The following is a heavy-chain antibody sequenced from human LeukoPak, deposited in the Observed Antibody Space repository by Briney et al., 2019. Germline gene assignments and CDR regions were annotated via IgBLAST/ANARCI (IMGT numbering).Heavy chain of an antibody. CDR2: ISSSSSTI. Sequence: GGSLRLSCAASGFTFSGYSMNWVRQAPGKGLEWVSYISSSSSTIYYADSVKGRFTISRDNAKNSLYLQMNSLRAEDTAVYYCARGPSTTVTTVWGQGILVTVSS. CDR3: ARGPSTTVTTV. CDR1: GFTFSGYS. V-gene: IGHV3-48*04. J-gene: IGHJ4*02. D-gene: IGHD4-17*01.